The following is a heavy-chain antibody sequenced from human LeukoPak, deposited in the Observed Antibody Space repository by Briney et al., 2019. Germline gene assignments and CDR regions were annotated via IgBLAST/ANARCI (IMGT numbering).Heavy chain of an antibody. CDR2: INPNSGGT. CDR3: ARGHTYGDYVDY. CDR1: GYTFTGYY. V-gene: IGHV1-2*04. D-gene: IGHD4-17*01. Sequence: ASVKVSCKASGYTFTGYYMHWVRQAPGQGLEWMGWINPNSGGTNYAQKFQGWVTMTRDTSISTAYMELSRLRSDDTAVYYCARGHTYGDYVDYWGQGTLVTVSS. J-gene: IGHJ4*02.